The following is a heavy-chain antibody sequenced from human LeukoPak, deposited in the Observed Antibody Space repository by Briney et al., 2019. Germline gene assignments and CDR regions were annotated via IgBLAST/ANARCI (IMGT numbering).Heavy chain of an antibody. CDR3: AREATTDAFDI. CDR1: GYTFTGYY. CDR2: INPKSGGT. J-gene: IGHJ3*02. Sequence: ASVKVSCKASGYTFTGYYTHWVRQAPGQGLEWMGWINPKSGGTNFAQQFQGRVTMTRDTSINTAYMELSRLRSDDTAAYYCAREATTDAFDIWGQGTMVTVSS. D-gene: IGHD4-11*01. V-gene: IGHV1-2*02.